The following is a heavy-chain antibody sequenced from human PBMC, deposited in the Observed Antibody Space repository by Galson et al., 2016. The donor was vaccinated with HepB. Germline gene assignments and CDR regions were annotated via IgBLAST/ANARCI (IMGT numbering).Heavy chain of an antibody. CDR2: VYYTGST. D-gene: IGHD5-12*01. Sequence: SETLSLTCTVSGDSISSYYWTWIRQPPGKGLEWIGYVYYTGSTKYNPSLRSPVSISVDTSKNQFSLKLSSVTAADTAVYYCAREVARRFDYWGQGILVSVSA. V-gene: IGHV4-59*01. J-gene: IGHJ4*02. CDR3: AREVARRFDY. CDR1: GDSISSYY.